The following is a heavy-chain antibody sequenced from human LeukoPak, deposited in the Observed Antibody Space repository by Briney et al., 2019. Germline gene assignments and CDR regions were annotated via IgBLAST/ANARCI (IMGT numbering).Heavy chain of an antibody. J-gene: IGHJ4*02. CDR2: ISGSGGST. V-gene: IGHV3-23*01. CDR1: GFTFSSYA. CDR3: ARWGNDYSQFDS. D-gene: IGHD4-11*01. Sequence: GGSLRLSCAASGFTFSSYAMSWVRQAPGKGLEWVSAISGSGGSTYYADSAKGRFTISRDNSKNTLYLQMNSLRTEDTAVYFCARWGNDYSQFDSWGQGTLVTVS.